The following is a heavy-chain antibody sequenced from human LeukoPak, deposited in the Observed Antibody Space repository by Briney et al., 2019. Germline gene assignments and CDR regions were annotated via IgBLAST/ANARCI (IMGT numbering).Heavy chain of an antibody. CDR3: AKDQNDFWSGKKYFFDS. V-gene: IGHV3-23*01. D-gene: IGHD3-3*01. Sequence: PGGSLRLSCAASGFTFSRYGMNWVRQAPGKGLEWVSGISGSGDTTYYADSVKGRVIISRDNSKKTLHLQVNSLGVEDTAVYYCAKDQNDFWSGKKYFFDSWGQGTLVTVSS. CDR1: GFTFSRYG. J-gene: IGHJ4*02. CDR2: ISGSGDTT.